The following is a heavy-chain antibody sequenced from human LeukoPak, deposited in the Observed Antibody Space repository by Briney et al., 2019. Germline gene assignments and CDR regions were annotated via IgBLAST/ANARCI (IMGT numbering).Heavy chain of an antibody. CDR3: AREVAAGEYFQH. Sequence: GGSLRLSCAASGFTFSSYGMHWVRQAPGKGLEWVAFIRYDGSNKYYADSVKGRFTISRDNAKNSLYLQMNSLRAEDTAVYYCAREVAAGEYFQHWGQGTLVTVSS. J-gene: IGHJ1*01. V-gene: IGHV3-30*02. D-gene: IGHD6-13*01. CDR1: GFTFSSYG. CDR2: IRYDGSNK.